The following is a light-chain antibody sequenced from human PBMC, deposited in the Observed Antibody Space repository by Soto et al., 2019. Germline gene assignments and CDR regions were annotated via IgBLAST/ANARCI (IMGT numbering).Light chain of an antibody. CDR3: QQYNNWPPVT. CDR1: QSVTST. CDR2: GAS. Sequence: EIVMTQSPATLSVSPGERATPSCRASQSVTSTLAWYQQKPGQAPRLLIYGASTRATGIPARFSGSGSGTEFTLTISSLQSEDFAVYCCQQYNNWPPVTFGQGTKLEIK. J-gene: IGKJ2*01. V-gene: IGKV3-15*01.